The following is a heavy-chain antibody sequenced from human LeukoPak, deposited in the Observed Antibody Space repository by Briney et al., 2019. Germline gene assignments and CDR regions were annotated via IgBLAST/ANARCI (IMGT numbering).Heavy chain of an antibody. J-gene: IGHJ6*03. D-gene: IGHD6-13*01. CDR2: MNPNSGNT. CDR1: GYTFTSYD. V-gene: IGHV1-8*01. CDR3: ARGRYSSSWTTYYYYYMDV. Sequence: ASVKVSCKASGYTFTSYDINWVRQATGQGLEWMGWMNPNSGNTGYAQKFQGRVTMTRNTSISTAYMELSSLRSEDMAVYYCARGRYSSSWTTYYYYYMDVWGKGTTVTISS.